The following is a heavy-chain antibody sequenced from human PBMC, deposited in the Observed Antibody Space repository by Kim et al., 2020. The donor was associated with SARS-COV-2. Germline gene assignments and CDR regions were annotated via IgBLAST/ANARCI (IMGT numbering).Heavy chain of an antibody. J-gene: IGHJ3*02. D-gene: IGHD1-26*01. CDR3: ARPRVGATSAFDI. V-gene: IGHV5-51*01. Sequence: SSPAFQGQVTIPADKSISTAYLKWSSLKASDTAMYYCARPRVGATSAFDIWGQGTMVTVSS.